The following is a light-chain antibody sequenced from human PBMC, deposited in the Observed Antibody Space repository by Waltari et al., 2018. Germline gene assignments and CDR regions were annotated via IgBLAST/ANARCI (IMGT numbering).Light chain of an antibody. CDR1: SSDVGGFNY. CDR3: SSYTSSSTVV. J-gene: IGLJ2*01. CDR2: DVS. V-gene: IGLV2-14*01. Sequence: QSALTQPASVSGSPGQSITISCTGTSSDVGGFNYDSWYQQYPGKAPKLMIYDVSKRPSGVSTRFSVSKSGNTASLTISGLQAEDEADYYCSSYTSSSTVVFGGGTKLTVL.